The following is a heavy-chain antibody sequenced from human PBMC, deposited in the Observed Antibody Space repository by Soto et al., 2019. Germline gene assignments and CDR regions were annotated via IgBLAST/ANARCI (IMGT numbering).Heavy chain of an antibody. CDR2: IKSKTDGGTT. CDR3: TTHPPWQWLVAEEDY. Sequence: GGSLRLSCAASGFTFSNAWMNWVRQAPGKGLEWVGRIKSKTDGGTTDYAAPVKGRFTISRDDSKNTLYLQMNSLKTEDTAVYYCTTHPPWQWLVAEEDYWGQGTLVTVSS. V-gene: IGHV3-15*07. J-gene: IGHJ4*02. CDR1: GFTFSNAW. D-gene: IGHD6-19*01.